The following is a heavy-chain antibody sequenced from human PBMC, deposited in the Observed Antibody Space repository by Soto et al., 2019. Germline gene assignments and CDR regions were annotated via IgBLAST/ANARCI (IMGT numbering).Heavy chain of an antibody. V-gene: IGHV3-7*03. D-gene: IGHD2-2*01. CDR2: IKFDGSEK. CDR3: VKDGGYCSSATCYSPRNHYFDA. Sequence: GGSLRLSCAASGFDFSVYLMSWVRQAPGKGPEWVANIKFDGSEKQYVDSVKGRFTISRDNARNSVFLQMNSLRAGDTAVYYCVKDGGYCSSATCYSPRNHYFDAWGQGTLVTV. CDR1: GFDFSVYL. J-gene: IGHJ5*02.